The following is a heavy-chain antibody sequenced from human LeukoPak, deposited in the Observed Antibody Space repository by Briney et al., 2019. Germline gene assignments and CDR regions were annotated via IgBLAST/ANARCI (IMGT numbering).Heavy chain of an antibody. CDR2: FDPEDGET. CDR3: ARTKKRDCSGGSCYSIYYYGMDV. J-gene: IGHJ6*02. V-gene: IGHV1-24*01. CDR1: GYTLTELS. Sequence: ASVKVSCKVSGYTLTELSMHWVRQAPGKGLEWMGGFDPEDGETIYAQKFQGRVTMTEDTSTDTAYMELSSLRSEDTAVYYCARTKKRDCSGGSCYSIYYYGMDVWGQGTTVTVSS. D-gene: IGHD2-15*01.